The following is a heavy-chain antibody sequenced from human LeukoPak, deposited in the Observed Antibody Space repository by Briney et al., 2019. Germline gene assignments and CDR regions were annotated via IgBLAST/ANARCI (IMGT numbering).Heavy chain of an antibody. CDR1: GYSFTSYW. J-gene: IGHJ4*02. CDR3: ARHPGLRYFDAIPDY. D-gene: IGHD3-9*01. Sequence: GESLKISCKGSGYSFTSYWIGWVRQMPGKGLEWMGIIYPGDSDTRYSPSFQGQVTISADKSISTAYPQWSSLKASDTAMYYCARHPGLRYFDAIPDYRGQGTLVTVSS. CDR2: IYPGDSDT. V-gene: IGHV5-51*01.